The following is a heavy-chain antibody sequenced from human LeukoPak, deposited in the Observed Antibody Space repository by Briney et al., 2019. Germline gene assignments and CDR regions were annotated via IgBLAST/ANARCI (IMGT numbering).Heavy chain of an antibody. V-gene: IGHV1-2*02. CDR3: ARATKSIAAALSGFDP. Sequence: ASVKVSCKASGYTFTGYYMHWVRQAPGQGLEWMGWINPNSGGTNYAQKFQGRVTMTRDTSISTAYMELSRLRSEDTAVYYCARATKSIAAALSGFDPWGQGTLVTVSS. CDR1: GYTFTGYY. CDR2: INPNSGGT. J-gene: IGHJ5*02. D-gene: IGHD6-13*01.